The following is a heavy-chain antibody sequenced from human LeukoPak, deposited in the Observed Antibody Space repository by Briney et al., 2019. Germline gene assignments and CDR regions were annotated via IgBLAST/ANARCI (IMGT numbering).Heavy chain of an antibody. J-gene: IGHJ4*02. D-gene: IGHD4-17*01. CDR3: ANEIRPNDY. CDR2: ISISGTKT. V-gene: IGHV3-23*01. CDR1: DFDFSSHA. Sequence: GGSLRLSCAASDFDFSSHAMTWVRQAPGKGLEWVSAISISGTKTYYGDSVKGRFIISRDNSKNTLYLQMNSLRVEDTAVYYCANEIRPNDYWGQGTLVTVSS.